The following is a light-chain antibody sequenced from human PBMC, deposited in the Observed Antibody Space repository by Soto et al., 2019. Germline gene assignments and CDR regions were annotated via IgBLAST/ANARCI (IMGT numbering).Light chain of an antibody. CDR3: SSYTSSTPPYV. V-gene: IGLV2-14*01. Sequence: QSALTQPASVSGSPGQSITISCTGTSSDVGGYNYVSWYQQHPGKAPKLMIYDVSNRPSGVSNRFSGSKSGNTASLTISGPQAEDGADYYCSSYTSSTPPYVFGTGTKLTVL. CDR2: DVS. J-gene: IGLJ1*01. CDR1: SSDVGGYNY.